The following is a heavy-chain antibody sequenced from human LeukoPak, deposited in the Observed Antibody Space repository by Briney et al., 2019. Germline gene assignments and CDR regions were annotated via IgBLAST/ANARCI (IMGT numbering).Heavy chain of an antibody. Sequence: GGSLRLSCAASGFTFSSYAMSWVRQAPGKGLEWVSAISGSGGSTYYADSVKGRFTISRDNSKNTLYLQMNSLRAEDTAVYYCAKDESFSSGATSDYWGQGTLVTVS. CDR3: AKDESFSSGATSDY. V-gene: IGHV3-23*01. J-gene: IGHJ4*02. CDR2: ISGSGGST. CDR1: GFTFSSYA. D-gene: IGHD3-22*01.